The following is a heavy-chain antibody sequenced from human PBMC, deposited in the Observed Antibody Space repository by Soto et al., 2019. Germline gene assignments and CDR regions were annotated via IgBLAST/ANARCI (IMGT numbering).Heavy chain of an antibody. V-gene: IGHV1-18*04. D-gene: IGHD3-22*01. J-gene: IGHJ5*01. CDR3: ARYKDYYYSSGSGCFDP. CDR2: ISAYNGNT. CDR1: GYTFTSYG. Sequence: QVQLVQSGAEVKKPGASVKVSCKASGYTFTSYGISWVRQAPGQGLEWMGWISAYNGNTNYAQKLQGRVTMTTDTSTSTAYRERRSLRSDDTAVYYCARYKDYYYSSGSGCFDPWGQGTLVTVSS.